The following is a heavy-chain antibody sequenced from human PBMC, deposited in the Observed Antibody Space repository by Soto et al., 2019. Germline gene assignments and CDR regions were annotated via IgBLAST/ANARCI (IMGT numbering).Heavy chain of an antibody. CDR1: GYTFTTYA. J-gene: IGHJ6*02. CDR2: INSGNGNT. D-gene: IGHD3-10*02. CDR3: TRVNKICLSPDYCSYDMDV. V-gene: IGHV1-3*01. Sequence: QVQLVQSGAEVKKPGASVKVSCKASGYTFTTYAIHWVRQAPGQRLEWMGWINSGNGNTEYSQTFQGRVTITRDTSASTAYMELSSLRSDATAMYYCTRVNKICLSPDYCSYDMDVWCQGTTVTVAS.